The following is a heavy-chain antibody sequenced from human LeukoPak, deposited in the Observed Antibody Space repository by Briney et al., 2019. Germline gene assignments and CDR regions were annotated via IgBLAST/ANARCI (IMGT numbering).Heavy chain of an antibody. D-gene: IGHD6-19*01. CDR3: AGYSSGWYGY. J-gene: IGHJ4*02. V-gene: IGHV1-46*01. CDR2: INPSGGST. CDR1: VYTFTSYY. Sequence: GASVKVSCKASVYTFTSYYMHGVRQAPGQGLEWMGIINPSGGSTSYAQKFQGIVTMTRDTSTSTVYMELSSLRSEDTSVYYCAGYSSGWYGYWGQGTMVTVSS.